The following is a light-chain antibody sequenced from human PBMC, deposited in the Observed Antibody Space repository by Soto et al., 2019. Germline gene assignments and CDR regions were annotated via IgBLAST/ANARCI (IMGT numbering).Light chain of an antibody. V-gene: IGKV1-6*01. CDR1: QGVGDD. Sequence: AIQMTQSPSSLSASVGDRVTISCRASQGVGDDLGWYQQRPGKAPKVLIYAASTLQHGVPSRFSGSGSGTYLALTISSLQPDDSATYYCLQDHDYPHTFGQGTKVEV. CDR3: LQDHDYPHT. J-gene: IGKJ1*01. CDR2: AAS.